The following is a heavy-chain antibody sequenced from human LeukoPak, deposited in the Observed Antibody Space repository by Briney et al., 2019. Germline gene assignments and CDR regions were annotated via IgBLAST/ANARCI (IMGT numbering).Heavy chain of an antibody. CDR1: GFTFSSYA. V-gene: IGHV3-30*04. CDR3: ARGTYSESYYFDY. Sequence: GGSLRLSCAASGFTFSSYAMHWVRQAPGKGLEWVAVISYDGSNKYYADSVKGRFTISRDNSKNTLYLQMNSLRAEDTAVYYCARGTYSESYYFDYWGQGTLVTVSS. CDR2: ISYDGSNK. J-gene: IGHJ4*02. D-gene: IGHD1-26*01.